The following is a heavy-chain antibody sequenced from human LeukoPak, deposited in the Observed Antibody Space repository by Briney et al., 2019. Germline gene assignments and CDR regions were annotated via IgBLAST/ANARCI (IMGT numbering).Heavy chain of an antibody. J-gene: IGHJ6*03. CDR1: GGSISSGGYY. V-gene: IGHV4-30-2*01. CDR2: IYHSGST. Sequence: SETLSLTCTVSGGSISSGGYYWSWIRQPPGKGLEWIGYIYHSGSTYYNPSLKSRVTISVDRSKNQFSLKLSSVTAADTAVYYCARGPEGHSSGWYLNPGYYYYYMDVWGKGTTVTVSS. CDR3: ARGPEGHSSGWYLNPGYYYYYMDV. D-gene: IGHD6-19*01.